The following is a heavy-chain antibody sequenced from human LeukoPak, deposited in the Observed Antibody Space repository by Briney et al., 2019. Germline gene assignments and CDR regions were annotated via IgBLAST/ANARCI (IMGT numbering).Heavy chain of an antibody. CDR2: IIPIFGTA. CDR3: ARDALSAGYSSGWYNNWFDP. V-gene: IGHV1-69*13. D-gene: IGHD6-19*01. J-gene: IGHJ5*02. Sequence: SVTVSCTASGGTFSSYAISWVRQAPGQGLEWMGGIIPIFGTANYAQKFQGRVTITADESTSTAYMELSSLRSEDTAVYYCARDALSAGYSSGWYNNWFDPWGQGTLVTVSS. CDR1: GGTFSSYA.